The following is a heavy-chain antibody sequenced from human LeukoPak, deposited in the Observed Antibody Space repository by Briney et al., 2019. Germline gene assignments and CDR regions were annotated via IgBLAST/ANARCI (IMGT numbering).Heavy chain of an antibody. V-gene: IGHV3-48*01. J-gene: IGHJ4*02. Sequence: PGGSLRLSCAASGFTFSSYSMNWVRQAPGKGLEWVSYISSSSSTIYYADSVKGRFTISRDNAKNSLYLQMNSLRAEDTAVYYCARDAARDYYDSSGYYLGDFDYWGQGTLVTVSS. CDR3: ARDAARDYYDSSGYYLGDFDY. CDR2: ISSSSSTI. CDR1: GFTFSSYS. D-gene: IGHD3-22*01.